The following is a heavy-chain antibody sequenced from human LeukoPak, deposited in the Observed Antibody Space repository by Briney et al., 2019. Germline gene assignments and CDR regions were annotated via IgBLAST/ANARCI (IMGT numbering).Heavy chain of an antibody. V-gene: IGHV1-8*01. CDR3: ARGLRTYYYGVVNY. CDR2: MNPNSGNT. D-gene: IGHD3-10*01. J-gene: IGHJ4*02. CDR1: GYTFTSYD. Sequence: GASVKVSCKASGYTFTSYDINWVRQATGQGLEWMGWMNPNSGNTGYAQKFQGRVTMTRNTSISTAYMELSSLRSEDTAVYYCARGLRTYYYGVVNYWGQGTLVTVSS.